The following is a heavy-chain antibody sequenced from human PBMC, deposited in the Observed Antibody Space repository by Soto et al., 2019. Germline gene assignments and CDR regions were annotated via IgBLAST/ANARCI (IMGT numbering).Heavy chain of an antibody. CDR1: GYSFTSYW. V-gene: IGHV5-10-1*01. Sequence: GEALKISCKGSGYSFTSYWISWVRQMPGKGLEWMGRIDPSDSYTNYSPSFQGHVTISADKSISTAYLQWSSLKASDTAMYYCARRQITGTTSVFYYYGMDVWGQGITVTVS. J-gene: IGHJ6*02. CDR3: ARRQITGTTSVFYYYGMDV. D-gene: IGHD1-7*01. CDR2: IDPSDSYT.